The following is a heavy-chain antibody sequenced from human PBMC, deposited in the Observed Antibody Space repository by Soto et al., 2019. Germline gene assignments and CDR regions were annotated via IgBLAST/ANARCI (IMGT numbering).Heavy chain of an antibody. Sequence: SVKVSCKASGFTFTSSAMQWVRQARGQRLEWIGWIVVGSGNTNYAQKFQERVTITRDMSTSTAYMELSSLRSEDTAVYYCAAGSSYYYYYMDVWGKGTTVTFSS. D-gene: IGHD6-6*01. J-gene: IGHJ6*03. V-gene: IGHV1-58*02. CDR3: AAGSSYYYYYMDV. CDR1: GFTFTSSA. CDR2: IVVGSGNT.